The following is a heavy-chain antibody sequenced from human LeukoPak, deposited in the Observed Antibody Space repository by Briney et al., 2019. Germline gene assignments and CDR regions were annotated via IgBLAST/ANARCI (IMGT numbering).Heavy chain of an antibody. D-gene: IGHD6-13*01. V-gene: IGHV3-74*01. Sequence: GGSLRLSCAASGFTFSSYWMHWVRQAPGKGLVWVSRINSDGSSTSYADSVKGRFTISRDNAKNTLYLQMNSLRAEDTAVYYCASGLQQLVPNVYYYGMDVWGQGTTVTVSS. J-gene: IGHJ6*02. CDR3: ASGLQQLVPNVYYYGMDV. CDR2: INSDGSST. CDR1: GFTFSSYW.